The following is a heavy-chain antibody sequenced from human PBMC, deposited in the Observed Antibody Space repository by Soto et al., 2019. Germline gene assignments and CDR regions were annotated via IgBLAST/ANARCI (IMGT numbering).Heavy chain of an antibody. Sequence: GGSLRLSCAASGFTFSSYAMSWVRQAPGKGLEWVAVIWYDGSNKYYADSVKGRFTISRDNSKNTLYLQMNSLRAEDTAVYYCARPFYDILTGTLYGMDVWGQGTTVTVSS. CDR1: GFTFSSYA. D-gene: IGHD3-9*01. CDR2: IWYDGSNK. J-gene: IGHJ6*02. CDR3: ARPFYDILTGTLYGMDV. V-gene: IGHV3-33*08.